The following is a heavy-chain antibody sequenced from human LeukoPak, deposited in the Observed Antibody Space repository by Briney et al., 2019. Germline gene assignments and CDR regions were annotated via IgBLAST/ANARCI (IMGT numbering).Heavy chain of an antibody. V-gene: IGHV3-21*01. CDR3: ARDPGYSYGLDY. Sequence: PGGSLRLSCAASGFAFSSYTMNWVRQAPGKGLEWVSFISTSSSYIYYADSVKGRFTISRDNAKNSLYLQMNSLRADDTAVYYCARDPGYSYGLDYWGQGTLVTVSS. D-gene: IGHD5-18*01. J-gene: IGHJ4*02. CDR2: ISTSSSYI. CDR1: GFAFSSYT.